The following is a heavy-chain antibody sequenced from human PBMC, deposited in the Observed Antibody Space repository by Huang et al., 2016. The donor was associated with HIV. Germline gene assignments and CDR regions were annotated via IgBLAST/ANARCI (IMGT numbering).Heavy chain of an antibody. V-gene: IGHV4-34*01. CDR1: GGSFSGPN. CDR3: ARGRGDARGFLGLDF. J-gene: IGHJ4*02. D-gene: IGHD3-16*01. CDR2: INHSGRT. Sequence: QVQLHQWGAGLLKPSETLSLTCAVYGGSFSGPNWTWIRQTPGTGLEWIGEINHSGRTNYSPSLKRRGTISLDTAKNQFSLRLRSVTAADTAVYYCARGRGDARGFLGLDFWGQGTLVTVSS.